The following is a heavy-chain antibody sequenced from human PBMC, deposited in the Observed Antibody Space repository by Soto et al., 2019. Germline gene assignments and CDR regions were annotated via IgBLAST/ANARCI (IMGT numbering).Heavy chain of an antibody. CDR3: ARGDGDYDNYYYYYYGMDV. V-gene: IGHV1-2*04. D-gene: IGHD4-17*01. CDR2: INPNSGGT. J-gene: IGHJ6*02. CDR1: GYTFTGYY. Sequence: ASVKVSCKASGYTFTGYYMHWVRQAPGQGLEWMGWINPNSGGTNYAQKFQGWVTMTRDTSISTAYMELSRLRSDDTAVYYCARGDGDYDNYYYYYYGMDVWGQGTTVT.